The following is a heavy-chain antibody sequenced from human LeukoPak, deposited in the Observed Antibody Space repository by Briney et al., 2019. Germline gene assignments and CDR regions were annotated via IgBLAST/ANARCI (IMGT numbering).Heavy chain of an antibody. CDR1: GGSISSSSYY. CDR2: IYYSGST. J-gene: IGHJ4*02. D-gene: IGHD3-22*01. CDR3: ARDLDDYYDSSGYFYY. V-gene: IGHV4-39*07. Sequence: SETLSLTCTVSGGSISSSSYYWGWIRQPPGKGLEWIGSIYYSGSTYYNPSLKSRVTISVDTSKNQFSLKLSSVTAADTAVYYCARDLDDYYDSSGYFYYWGQGTLVTVSS.